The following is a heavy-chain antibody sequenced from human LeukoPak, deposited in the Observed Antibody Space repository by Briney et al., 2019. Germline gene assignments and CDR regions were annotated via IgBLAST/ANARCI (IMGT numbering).Heavy chain of an antibody. J-gene: IGHJ5*01. D-gene: IGHD3-16*01. Sequence: GGSLRLSCVASGFSFSLYSMNWVRQAPGKGLEWVSTISGDSSGNYIDYADSVKGRFTISRDNAKNSIFLQMNGLRDDDTAVYYCTREGGVGSWGQGTLVSVSS. CDR3: TREGGVGS. CDR1: GFSFSLYS. V-gene: IGHV3-21*01. CDR2: ISGDSSGNYI.